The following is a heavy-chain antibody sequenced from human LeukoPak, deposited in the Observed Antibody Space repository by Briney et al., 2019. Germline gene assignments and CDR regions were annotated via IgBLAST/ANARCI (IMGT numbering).Heavy chain of an antibody. CDR2: IYYSGST. D-gene: IGHD2-15*01. Sequence: SETLSLTCTVSGGSISSSSYYWGWIRQPPGKGLEWIGSIYYSGSTYYNPSLKSRVTISVDTSKNQFSLKLSSVTAADTAVYYCARDLGGSSNWFDPWGQGTLVTVSS. V-gene: IGHV4-39*07. CDR3: ARDLGGSSNWFDP. CDR1: GGSISSSSYY. J-gene: IGHJ5*02.